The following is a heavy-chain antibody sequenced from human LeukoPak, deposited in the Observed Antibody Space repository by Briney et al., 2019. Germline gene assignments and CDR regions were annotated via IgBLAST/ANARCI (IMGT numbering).Heavy chain of an antibody. CDR3: ASATGDNDAFDI. CDR1: GFTFSNYW. CDR2: IKRDGGEK. J-gene: IGHJ3*02. D-gene: IGHD7-27*01. V-gene: IGHV3-7*02. Sequence: GESLRLSCAASGFTFSNYWMIWVRQAPGKGLEWVANIKRDGGEKDYVDSVKGRFTISRDNAKNSLYLQMNSLRAEDTAVYYCASATGDNDAFDIWGQGTMVTVSS.